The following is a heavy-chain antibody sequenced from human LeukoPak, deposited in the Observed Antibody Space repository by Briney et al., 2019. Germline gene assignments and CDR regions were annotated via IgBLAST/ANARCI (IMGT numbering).Heavy chain of an antibody. CDR1: GYSVSSNSAA. D-gene: IGHD1-26*01. Sequence: SQTLSLTCASSGYSVSSNSAAWNCIRHSPSRGLEGLGRTYYRSKLYNDYAVSVKSRITINPDTSKNQFSLQLNSVTPEDTAVYYCARDGSGSYAYNWFDPWGQGTLVTVSS. CDR2: TYYRSKLYN. CDR3: ARDGSGSYAYNWFDP. V-gene: IGHV6-1*01. J-gene: IGHJ5*02.